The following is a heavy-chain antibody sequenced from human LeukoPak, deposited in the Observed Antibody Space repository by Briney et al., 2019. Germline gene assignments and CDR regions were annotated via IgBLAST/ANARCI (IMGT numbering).Heavy chain of an antibody. D-gene: IGHD6-25*01. V-gene: IGHV3-21*04. CDR2: ISSSSSYI. J-gene: IGHJ4*02. CDR3: ARARLHHRSFDPKTSYYFDY. CDR1: GFTFSSYS. Sequence: GGSLRLSCAASGFTFSSYSMNWVRQAPGKGLEWVSSISSSSSYIYYADSVKGRFTISRDNAKNSLYLQVNSLRTEDTAVYYCARARLHHRSFDPKTSYYFDYWGQGTLVTVSS.